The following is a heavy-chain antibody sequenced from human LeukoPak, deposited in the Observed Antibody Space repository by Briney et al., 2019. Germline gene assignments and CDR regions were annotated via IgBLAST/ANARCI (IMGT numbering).Heavy chain of an antibody. CDR3: ARDPTPIAVAGTGWFDP. V-gene: IGHV1-2*02. CDR1: GYTFTGYY. Sequence: GASVKVSCQASGYTFTGYYMHWVRQAPGQGLEWMGWINPNSGGTNYAQKFQGRVTMTRDTSISTAYMELSRLRSDDTAVYYCARDPTPIAVAGTGWFDPWGQGTLVTVSS. D-gene: IGHD6-19*01. J-gene: IGHJ5*02. CDR2: INPNSGGT.